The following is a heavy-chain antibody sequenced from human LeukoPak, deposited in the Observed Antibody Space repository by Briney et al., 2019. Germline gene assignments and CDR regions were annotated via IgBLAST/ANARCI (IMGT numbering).Heavy chain of an antibody. V-gene: IGHV3-7*04. J-gene: IGHJ4*02. Sequence: PGGSLRLSCAVSGFTFSDFWMSWVRQAPGRGLEWVANIHPEGNEKYHVESVKGRFTISRDNARNSLFLQMNGLRVEDTAVYYCARGDAFSGDHWGQGTLVTASS. CDR3: ARGDAFSGDH. CDR1: GFTFSDFW. CDR2: IHPEGNEK.